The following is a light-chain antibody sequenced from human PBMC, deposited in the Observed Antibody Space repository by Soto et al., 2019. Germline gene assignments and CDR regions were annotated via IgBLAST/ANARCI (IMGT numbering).Light chain of an antibody. CDR1: QNISRS. J-gene: IGKJ4*01. V-gene: IGKV3-15*01. Sequence: EIVMTQSPVTLSVSPGERATLSCRASQNISRSLAWYQQKPGQGPSLLIYGTSTRAGGVPARFSGGGSGTEFTLTISSLQPDDFATYYCQQYNSYPLTVGGGTKVDI. CDR3: QQYNSYPLT. CDR2: GTS.